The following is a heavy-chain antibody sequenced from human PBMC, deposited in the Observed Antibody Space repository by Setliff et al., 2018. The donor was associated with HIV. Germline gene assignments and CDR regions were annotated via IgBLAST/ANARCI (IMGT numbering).Heavy chain of an antibody. CDR2: ISAYNGNT. J-gene: IGHJ3*02. Sequence: ASVKVSCKASGYTFTTYGISWVRQAPGQGLEWMGWISAYNGNTDYARNLQGRVTMTRDTSTSTVYMELSSLGSDDTAVYYCARGFEAWIQLSEGIDAFDIWGQGTMVTVSS. D-gene: IGHD5-18*01. V-gene: IGHV1-18*01. CDR3: ARGFEAWIQLSEGIDAFDI. CDR1: GYTFTTYG.